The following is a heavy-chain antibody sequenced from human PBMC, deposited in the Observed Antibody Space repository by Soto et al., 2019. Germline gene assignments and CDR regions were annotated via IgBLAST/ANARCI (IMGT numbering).Heavy chain of an antibody. CDR1: GFTFSSYG. CDR2: IWYDGSNK. J-gene: IGHJ4*02. Sequence: GGSLRLSCAASGFTFSSYGMHWVRQAPGKGLEWVAVIWYDGSNKYYADSVKGRFTISRDNSKNTLYLQMNSLRDEDTAVYYCAGTRSPPPWSGADYWGQGTLVTVSS. V-gene: IGHV3-33*01. D-gene: IGHD3-3*01. CDR3: AGTRSPPPWSGADY.